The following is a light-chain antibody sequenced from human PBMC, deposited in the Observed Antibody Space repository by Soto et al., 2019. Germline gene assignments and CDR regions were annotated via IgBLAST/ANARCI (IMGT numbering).Light chain of an antibody. CDR3: QQFGGSPT. CDR1: QTITPTF. Sequence: EIVLTHSPGTLSLSPGERATLSCRASQTITPTFLAWYQQKPGQAPRLLIYGASSRATDIPDRFSGSGSGTDFNLTISKVEPEDFAVYYCQQFGGSPTFGGGTKVDIK. J-gene: IGKJ4*01. CDR2: GAS. V-gene: IGKV3-20*01.